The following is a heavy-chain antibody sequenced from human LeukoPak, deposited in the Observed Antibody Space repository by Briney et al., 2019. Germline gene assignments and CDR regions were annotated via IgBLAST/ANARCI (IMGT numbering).Heavy chain of an antibody. D-gene: IGHD3-10*01. CDR2: IIPIFGTA. V-gene: IGHV1-69*05. Sequence: SVKVSCKASGGTFSSYAISWVRQAPGQGLEWMGGIIPIFGTANYAQKFQGRVTITTDESTSIAYMELRSLRSDDTAVYYCARSGSRLVWFGETMGYCDNWGQGTLVTVSS. CDR1: GGTFSSYA. J-gene: IGHJ4*02. CDR3: ARSGSRLVWFGETMGYCDN.